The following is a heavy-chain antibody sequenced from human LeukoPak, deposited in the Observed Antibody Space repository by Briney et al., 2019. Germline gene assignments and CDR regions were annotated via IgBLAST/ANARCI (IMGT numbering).Heavy chain of an antibody. CDR3: ARVLYGDYSWFDP. CDR1: GGSISSGGYY. J-gene: IGHJ5*02. CDR2: IYYGGST. V-gene: IGHV4-31*03. Sequence: SETLSLTCTVSGGSISSGGYYWSWIRQHPGKGLEWIGYIYYGGSTYYNPSLKSRVTISVDTSKNQFSLKLSSVTAADTAVYYCARVLYGDYSWFDPWGQGTLVTVSS. D-gene: IGHD4-17*01.